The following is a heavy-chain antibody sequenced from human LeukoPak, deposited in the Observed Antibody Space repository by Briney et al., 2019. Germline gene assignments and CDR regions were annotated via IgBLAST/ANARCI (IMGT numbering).Heavy chain of an antibody. CDR3: ATFDGSSWDDY. CDR1: GGSFSGYY. Sequence: SETLSLTCAVYGGSFSGYYWSWIRQPPGKGLEWIGEINHSGSTNYNPSLKSRVTISVDTSKNQFSLKLSSVTAADTAVYYCATFDGSSWDDYWGQGTLVTVSS. D-gene: IGHD6-13*01. CDR2: INHSGST. V-gene: IGHV4-34*01. J-gene: IGHJ4*02.